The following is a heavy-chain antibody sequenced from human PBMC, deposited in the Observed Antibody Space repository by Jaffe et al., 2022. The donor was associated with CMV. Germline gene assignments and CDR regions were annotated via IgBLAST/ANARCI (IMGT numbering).Heavy chain of an antibody. V-gene: IGHV1-24*01. CDR2: FDPEDGET. D-gene: IGHD3-3*01. CDR3: ATGGFWSGYYNTDFDY. Sequence: QVQLVQSGAEVKKPGASVKVSCKVSGYTLTELSMHWVRQAPGKGLEWMGGFDPEDGETIYAQKFQGRVTMTEDTSTDTAYMELSSLRSEDTAVYYCATGGFWSGYYNTDFDYWGQGTLVTVSS. J-gene: IGHJ4*02. CDR1: GYTLTELS.